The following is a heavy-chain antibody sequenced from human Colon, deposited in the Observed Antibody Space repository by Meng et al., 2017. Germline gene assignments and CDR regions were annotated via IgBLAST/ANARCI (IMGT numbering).Heavy chain of an antibody. CDR2: ISSSGTTI. V-gene: IGHV3-48*03. Sequence: GESLKISRAASGFSLSPYEMNWVRQAPGKGLEWVSYISSSGTTIYYADSVKGRITVSRDNAKNSLYLQMSSLRAEDTAVYYCARDKYCSTTACQYYSYFYGMDFWGQGTMVTVSS. CDR3: ARDKYCSTTACQYYSYFYGMDF. D-gene: IGHD2-2*01. J-gene: IGHJ6*02. CDR1: GFSLSPYE.